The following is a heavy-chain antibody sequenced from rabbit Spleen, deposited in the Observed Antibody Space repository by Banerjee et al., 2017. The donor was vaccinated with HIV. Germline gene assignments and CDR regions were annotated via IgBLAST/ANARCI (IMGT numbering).Heavy chain of an antibody. J-gene: IGHJ4*01. CDR2: IYGGVIDST. CDR3: ARDLVAVIGWNFNL. CDR1: GVSFSSSSY. D-gene: IGHD1-1*01. V-gene: IGHV1S40*01. Sequence: QSLEESGGDLVKPGASLTLTCTASGVSFSSSSYMCWVRQAPGKGLESIACIYGGVIDSTYYATWAKGRFTISRTSSTTVTLRMTSLTAADTATYFCARDLVAVIGWNFNLWGQGTLVTVS.